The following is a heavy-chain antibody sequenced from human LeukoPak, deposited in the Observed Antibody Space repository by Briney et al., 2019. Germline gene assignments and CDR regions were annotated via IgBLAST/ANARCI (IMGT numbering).Heavy chain of an antibody. Sequence: PGGSLRLSCAASGFTFPRHGINWVRQAPGKGLEWVSGISPSGSILYYADSVKGRFTISRDNAKNSLYLQMNTLRAEDTAVYYCAREDSNGFDYWGQGTLVTVSS. CDR1: GFTFPRHG. J-gene: IGHJ4*02. V-gene: IGHV3-21*01. D-gene: IGHD6-19*01. CDR2: ISPSGSIL. CDR3: AREDSNGFDY.